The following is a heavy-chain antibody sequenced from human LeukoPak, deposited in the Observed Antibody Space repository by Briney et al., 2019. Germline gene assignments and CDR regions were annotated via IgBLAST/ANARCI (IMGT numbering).Heavy chain of an antibody. CDR2: INYSVNT. D-gene: IGHD3-3*01. V-gene: IGHV4-39*01. J-gene: IGHJ4*02. Sequence: SETLSLTCTVSGGSTSSSSYYWAWIRQPPGKGLVWFGSINYSVNTFYNPSLKSRVPISVDTSKNQFSLKLSSMTAADTSVYYCARSKVGWLLQDWGQGTLVTVSS. CDR1: GGSTSSSSYY. CDR3: ARSKVGWLLQD.